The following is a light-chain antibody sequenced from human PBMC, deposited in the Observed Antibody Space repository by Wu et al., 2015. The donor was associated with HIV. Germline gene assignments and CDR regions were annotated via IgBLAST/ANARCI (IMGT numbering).Light chain of an antibody. J-gene: IGKJ1*01. CDR3: QQYNNWPGT. V-gene: IGKV3-15*01. Sequence: EIVMTQSPDTLSVSRGERATLSCRASQSVSSNLAWYQQTPGQAPRLLIYGASTRATGIPARFSGSGSGTDFTLTISSLQSEDFAVYYCQQYNNWPGTFGQGTKVEIK. CDR1: QSVSSN. CDR2: GAS.